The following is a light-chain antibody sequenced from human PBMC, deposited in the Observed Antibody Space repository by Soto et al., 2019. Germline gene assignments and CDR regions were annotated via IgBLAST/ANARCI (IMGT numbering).Light chain of an antibody. CDR3: QVWDAGSV. CDR1: DIGSKG. Sequence: SYELTQPPSVSVAPGQTARITCGGDDIGSKGVHWYQQKPGQAPVVVVYDDSDRPSGIPERFSGYNSGNTATLTISWVEAGDEADYYCQVWDAGSVFGGGTKLTVL. V-gene: IGLV3-21*02. CDR2: DDS. J-gene: IGLJ3*02.